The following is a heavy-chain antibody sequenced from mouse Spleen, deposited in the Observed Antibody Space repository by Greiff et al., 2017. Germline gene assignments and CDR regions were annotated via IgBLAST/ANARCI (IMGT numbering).Heavy chain of an antibody. D-gene: IGHD1-1*01. Sequence: VQLQQSGAELVRPGASVTLSCKASGYTFTDYEMHWVKQTPVHGLEWIGAIDPETGGTAYNQKFKGKAILTADKSSSTAYMELRSLTSEDSAVYYCTDYYGSRNFDYWGQGTTLTVSS. CDR3: TDYYGSRNFDY. V-gene: IGHV1-15*01. J-gene: IGHJ2*01. CDR2: IDPETGGT. CDR1: GYTFTDYE.